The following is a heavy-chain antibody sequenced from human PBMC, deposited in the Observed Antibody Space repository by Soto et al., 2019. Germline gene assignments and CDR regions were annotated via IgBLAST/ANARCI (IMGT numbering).Heavy chain of an antibody. V-gene: IGHV2-5*01. CDR3: AHSRIVVVTAVRGGGPNLDY. D-gene: IGHD2-21*02. CDR2: IYWNDDK. J-gene: IGHJ4*02. CDR1: GFSLSTRGVG. Sequence: SGPTLVNPTQTLTLTCTFSGFSLSTRGVGVGWIRQPPGKALEWLALIYWNDDKRYSPSLKSRLTITNDTSKNQVVLTMTNMDPVDTATDYCAHSRIVVVTAVRGGGPNLDYWGQGTLVTVSA.